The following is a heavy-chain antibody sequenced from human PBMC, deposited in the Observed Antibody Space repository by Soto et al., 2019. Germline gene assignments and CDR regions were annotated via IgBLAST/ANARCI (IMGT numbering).Heavy chain of an antibody. J-gene: IGHJ6*02. CDR1: GFTFTDAW. CDR3: AKDLRITGTYYGMDV. Sequence: PGGSLRLSCAASGFTFTDAWMIWVRQAPGKGLEWVSAISGSGGSTYYADSVKGRFTISRDNSKNTLYLQMNSLRAEDTAVYYCAKDLRITGTYYGMDVWGQGTTVTVSS. CDR2: ISGSGGST. V-gene: IGHV3-23*01. D-gene: IGHD1-20*01.